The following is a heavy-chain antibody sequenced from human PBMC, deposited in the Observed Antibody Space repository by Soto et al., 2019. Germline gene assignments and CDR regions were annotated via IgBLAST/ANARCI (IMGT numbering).Heavy chain of an antibody. J-gene: IGHJ6*02. Sequence: QVQLVQSGAEVKKPGSSVKVSCKASGGTFSSYAISWVRQAPGQGLEWMGGIIPIFGTANYAQKFQGRVTITXXEXTXXAYMERSSLRSEDTAVYYCAGTIFGAAPYYYGMDVWGQGTTVTVSS. D-gene: IGHD3-3*01. CDR3: AGTIFGAAPYYYGMDV. CDR1: GGTFSSYA. CDR2: IIPIFGTA. V-gene: IGHV1-69*05.